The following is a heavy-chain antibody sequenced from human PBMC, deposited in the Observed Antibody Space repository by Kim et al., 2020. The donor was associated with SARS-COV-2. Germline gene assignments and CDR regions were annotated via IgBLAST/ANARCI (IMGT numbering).Heavy chain of an antibody. V-gene: IGHV3-43*01. CDR3: AKVSYQQQLDY. D-gene: IGHD6-13*01. J-gene: IGHJ4*02. CDR2: T. Sequence: TYYADAVKGRFTISRDNSKNSLYLQMNSLRTEDTALYYCAKVSYQQQLDYWGQGTLVTVSS.